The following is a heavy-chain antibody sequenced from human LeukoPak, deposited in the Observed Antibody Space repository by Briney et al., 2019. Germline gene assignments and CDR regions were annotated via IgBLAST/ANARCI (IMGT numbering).Heavy chain of an antibody. J-gene: IGHJ5*02. Sequence: GGSLRLSCAASGFTFSSYGMHWVRQAPGKGLEWVAVISYDGSNKYYADSVKGRFTISRDNSKNTLYLQMNSLRAEDTAVYYCAKDPSYQLLSSCWFDPWGQGTLVTVSS. D-gene: IGHD2-2*01. CDR1: GFTFSSYG. V-gene: IGHV3-30*18. CDR2: ISYDGSNK. CDR3: AKDPSYQLLSSCWFDP.